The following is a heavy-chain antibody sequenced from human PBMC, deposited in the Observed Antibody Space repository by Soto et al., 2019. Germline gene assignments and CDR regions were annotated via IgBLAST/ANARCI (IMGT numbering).Heavy chain of an antibody. Sequence: QVQLQESGPGLVKPSQTLSLTCTVSGGSISSGGYYWSWIRQHPGKGLEWIGYIYYSGSTSYNPSLKSRVTISVDTSKNQFSLKLSSVTAADTAVYYCARGSSGYYGVDYWGQGTLVTVSS. CDR2: IYYSGST. CDR3: ARGSSGYYGVDY. D-gene: IGHD3-22*01. J-gene: IGHJ4*02. CDR1: GGSISSGGYY. V-gene: IGHV4-31*03.